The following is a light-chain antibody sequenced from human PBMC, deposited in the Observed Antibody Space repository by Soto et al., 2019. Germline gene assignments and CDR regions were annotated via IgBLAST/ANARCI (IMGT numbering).Light chain of an antibody. J-gene: IGKJ1*01. CDR3: QQFGRSPPSWT. Sequence: ETVVTQSPGTLSLSPGKRATLSCRASQSVSRNYLAWYQQKPGQAPRLLIYGASTRATGIPDRFSGSGSVTDFTLSISRLGPEDFAVYYCQQFGRSPPSWTLGQGTKVEIK. V-gene: IGKV3-20*01. CDR1: QSVSRNY. CDR2: GAS.